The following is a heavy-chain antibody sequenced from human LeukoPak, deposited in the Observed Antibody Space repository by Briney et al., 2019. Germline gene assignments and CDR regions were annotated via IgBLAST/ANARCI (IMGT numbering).Heavy chain of an antibody. CDR2: ISYDGPNK. J-gene: IGHJ4*02. V-gene: IGHV3-30*03. CDR3: ARGVRIAVAGYIDY. Sequence: RAGRSLRLSCAASGFTFSSYGMHWVRQAPGKGLEWVAAISYDGPNKRYADSVKGRFTISRDNSKNTLYLQMNSLRAEDTAVYYCARGVRIAVAGYIDYWGQGTLVTVSS. CDR1: GFTFSSYG. D-gene: IGHD6-19*01.